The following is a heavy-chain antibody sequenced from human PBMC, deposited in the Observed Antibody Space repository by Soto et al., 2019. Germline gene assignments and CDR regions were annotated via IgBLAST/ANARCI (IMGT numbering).Heavy chain of an antibody. CDR3: ATEYSTGWHY. D-gene: IGHD6-19*01. V-gene: IGHV6-1*01. CDR1: GDSVSSNSAA. Sequence: SQPLSRTWVISGDSVSSNSAAWNWIRQSPSRGLEWLGRTYYRSKWYNDYAVSVKSRIPINPDTSKNQFSLQLNSVTPEDTAVYYCATEYSTGWHYWGQGMLVTVSS. J-gene: IGHJ4*02. CDR2: TYYRSKWYN.